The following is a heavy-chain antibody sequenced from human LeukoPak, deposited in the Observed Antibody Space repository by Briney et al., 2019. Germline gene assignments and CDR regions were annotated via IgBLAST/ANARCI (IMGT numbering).Heavy chain of an antibody. J-gene: IGHJ6*02. V-gene: IGHV3-49*04. CDR3: TRDFRHLWFGELLSHDYGMDV. Sequence: GGSLRLSCTASGFAFGDYAMSWVCHAPGKGRGWVGFIRSKAYGGTTEYAASVKGRFTISRDDSKSIAYLQMNSLKTEDTAVYYGTRDFRHLWFGELLSHDYGMDVWGQGTTVTVS. CDR2: IRSKAYGGTT. D-gene: IGHD3-10*01. CDR1: GFAFGDYA.